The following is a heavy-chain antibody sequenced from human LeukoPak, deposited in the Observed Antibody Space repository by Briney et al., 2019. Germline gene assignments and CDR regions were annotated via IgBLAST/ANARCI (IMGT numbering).Heavy chain of an antibody. CDR3: TSICSSSSCYLDY. CDR1: GFTFSSYG. J-gene: IGHJ4*02. D-gene: IGHD2-2*01. V-gene: IGHV3-33*05. CDR2: MSFHGSNK. Sequence: PGRSLRLSCAASGFTFSSYGMHWVRQAPGKGLEWVAVMSFHGSNKYYADSVKGRFTISRDNSRNTLYLQMNSLRVEDTAVYYCTSICSSSSCYLDYWGQGTLVTVSS.